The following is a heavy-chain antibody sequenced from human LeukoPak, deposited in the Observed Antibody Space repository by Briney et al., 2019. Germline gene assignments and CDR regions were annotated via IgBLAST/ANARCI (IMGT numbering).Heavy chain of an antibody. D-gene: IGHD6-19*01. V-gene: IGHV4-39*01. CDR1: GGSISSSSYY. CDR3: ARLISVAGKTSCFDY. J-gene: IGHJ4*02. CDR2: IYYSGST. Sequence: SETLSLTCTVSGGSISSSSYYWGWIRQPPGKGLEWIGSIYYSGSTYYNPSLKSRVTISVDTSKNQFSLKLSSVTAADTAVYYCARLISVAGKTSCFDYWGQGTLVTVST.